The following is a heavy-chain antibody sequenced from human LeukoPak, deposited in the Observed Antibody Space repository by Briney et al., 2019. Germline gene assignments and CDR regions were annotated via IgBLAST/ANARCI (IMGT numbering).Heavy chain of an antibody. CDR1: GFTFDDYA. J-gene: IGHJ4*02. CDR2: ISWNSGSI. D-gene: IGHD2-2*01. Sequence: PGGSLRLSCAASGFTFDDYAMHWVRQAPGKGLEWVSGISWNSGSIGYADSVKGRFTISRDNAKNSLYLQMNSLRAEDTALYYCAKYSSWGDEGYYFDYWGQGTLVTVSP. V-gene: IGHV3-9*01. CDR3: AKYSSWGDEGYYFDY.